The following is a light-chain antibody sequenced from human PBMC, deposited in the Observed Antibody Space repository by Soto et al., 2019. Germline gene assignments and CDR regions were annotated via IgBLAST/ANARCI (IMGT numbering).Light chain of an antibody. V-gene: IGLV2-14*03. CDR2: DVA. CDR3: VSYTSRTTYV. CDR1: SSDVGGSNF. J-gene: IGLJ1*01. Sequence: QSALTQPASVSDSPGQSITISCTGTSSDVGGSNFVSWYQQHPRKPPKLIIYDVANRPSGVSNRFSGSKSGSTASLIISRLQTEDEADYYCVSYTSRTTYVFGTGTKVTVL.